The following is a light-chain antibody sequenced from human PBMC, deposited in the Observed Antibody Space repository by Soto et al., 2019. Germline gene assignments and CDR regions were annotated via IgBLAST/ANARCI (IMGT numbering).Light chain of an antibody. CDR2: GAS. Sequence: EIVMTQSPATLSVSPGERATLSCRASQSVSSNLAWYQQKPGQAPRLLIYGASTRATGIPAKFSGSGSGTEFTLTISSLQSEDFAVYYCQQYNNWPELTFGGG. CDR3: QQYNNWPELT. J-gene: IGKJ4*01. CDR1: QSVSSN. V-gene: IGKV3D-15*01.